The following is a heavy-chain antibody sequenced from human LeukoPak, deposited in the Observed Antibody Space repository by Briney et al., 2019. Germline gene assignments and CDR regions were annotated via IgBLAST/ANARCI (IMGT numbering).Heavy chain of an antibody. D-gene: IGHD3-22*01. CDR1: GFTFSSHW. CDR2: IKQDGSEK. CDR3: ARGGKFYYDSSGYPGDY. V-gene: IGHV3-7*01. Sequence: GGSLRLSCVASGFTFSSHWMSWVRQAPGKGLEWVANIKQDGSEKYYVDSVRGRFTISRDNVKNSLYLQMNSLRAEDTAVYYCARGGKFYYDSSGYPGDYWGQGTLVTVSS. J-gene: IGHJ4*02.